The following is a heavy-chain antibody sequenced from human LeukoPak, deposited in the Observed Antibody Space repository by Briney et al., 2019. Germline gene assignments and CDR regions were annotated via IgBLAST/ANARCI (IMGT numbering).Heavy chain of an antibody. J-gene: IGHJ4*02. CDR1: GGTFSSYT. D-gene: IGHD3-22*01. Sequence: ASVKVSCKASGGTFSSYTISWVRQAPGQGLEWMGWISAYNGNTNYAQKLQGRVTMTTDTSTSTAYMELRSLRSDDTAVYYCARAFLHYYDSFWGQGTLVTVSS. V-gene: IGHV1-18*01. CDR2: ISAYNGNT. CDR3: ARAFLHYYDSF.